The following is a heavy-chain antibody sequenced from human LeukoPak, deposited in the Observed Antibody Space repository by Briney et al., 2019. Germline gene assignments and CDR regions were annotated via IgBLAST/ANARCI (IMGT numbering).Heavy chain of an antibody. V-gene: IGHV3-48*01. CDR2: SSSCGSTI. D-gene: IGHD3-10*01. CDR1: GFTFRGYS. Sequence: GGSLRLSCAASGFTFRGYSMNWVRQAPGKGLEWVSYSSSCGSTIYHADSVKGRFTISRDNANNSLYLQMNSLRAEDTAVYYCARVSNYYGSGRPDDPFDIWGQGTVVTVSS. J-gene: IGHJ3*02. CDR3: ARVSNYYGSGRPDDPFDI.